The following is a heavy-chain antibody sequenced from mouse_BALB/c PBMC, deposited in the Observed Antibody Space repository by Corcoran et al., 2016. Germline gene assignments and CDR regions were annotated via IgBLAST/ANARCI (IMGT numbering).Heavy chain of an antibody. CDR2: INPNNGGT. V-gene: IGHV1-26*01. Sequence: EVHLQQSGPDLVKPGASLKLSSKASGYTFTDYYIKWVKQSHGNSLEWIGDINPNNGGTSYNQKFKGKDTLTVDKSSSTAYIQLNSLTSEDSAVYYCARDCDWYLDVWGAGTTVTVSS. J-gene: IGHJ1*01. CDR3: ARDCDWYLDV. CDR1: GYTFTDYY.